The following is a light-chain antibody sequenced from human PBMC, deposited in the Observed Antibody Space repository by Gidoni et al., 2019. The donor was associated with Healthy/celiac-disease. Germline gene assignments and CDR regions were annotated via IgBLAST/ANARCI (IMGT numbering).Light chain of an antibody. CDR1: QDISNY. J-gene: IGKJ4*01. CDR2: DAS. CDR3: QQYDNLPSLT. V-gene: IGKV1-33*01. Sequence: DIQMTQSPSSLSASVGDRVTITCQASQDISNYLNWYQQKPGKAPKLLIYDASNLEKGVPSGFSGSGSGTDFTFTISSLQPEDIATYYCQQYDNLPSLTFGGGTKVEIK.